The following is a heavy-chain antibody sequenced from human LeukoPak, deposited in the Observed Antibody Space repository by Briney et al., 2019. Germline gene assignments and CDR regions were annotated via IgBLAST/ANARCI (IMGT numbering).Heavy chain of an antibody. J-gene: IGHJ6*02. CDR2: INHSGST. D-gene: IGHD6-19*01. CDR3: ARHLRWLEYYYGMDV. Sequence: PSETLSLTCAVYGGSFSGYYWSWIRQPPGKGLEWIGEINHSGSTNYNPSLKSRVTISVDTSKNQFSLKLSSVTAADTAVYYCARHLRWLEYYYGMDVWGQGTTVTVSS. V-gene: IGHV4-34*01. CDR1: GGSFSGYY.